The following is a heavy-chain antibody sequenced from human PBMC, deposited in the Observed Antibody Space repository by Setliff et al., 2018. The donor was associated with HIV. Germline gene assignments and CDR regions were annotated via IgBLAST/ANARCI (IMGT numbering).Heavy chain of an antibody. Sequence: SETLSLTCIVSGGSMNNYYWNWVRQTPGKGLEWIGYIYENDYTHYTVSLRSRVTISMDTSKNQFSLTLRSVTAADRAIYYCARAQMHRGVVAWSLYYFDYWGQGAQVTVSS. CDR3: ARAQMHRGVVAWSLYYFDY. CDR1: GGSMNNYY. V-gene: IGHV4-59*01. D-gene: IGHD3-10*01. CDR2: IYENDYT. J-gene: IGHJ4*02.